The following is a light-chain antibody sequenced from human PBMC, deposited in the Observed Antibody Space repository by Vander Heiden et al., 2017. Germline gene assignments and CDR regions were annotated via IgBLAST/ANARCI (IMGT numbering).Light chain of an antibody. J-gene: IGLJ2*01. Sequence: QSALTQPASVSGSPGQSITISCTGTSSDVGDYNYVSWYQKHPGSAPKLMILDVSHRPSGVSDRFSGSKSGNTASLTISGLQAEDEADYYCSSYTSSSTVLFGGGTKMTVL. V-gene: IGLV2-14*01. CDR1: SSDVGDYNY. CDR3: SSYTSSSTVL. CDR2: DVS.